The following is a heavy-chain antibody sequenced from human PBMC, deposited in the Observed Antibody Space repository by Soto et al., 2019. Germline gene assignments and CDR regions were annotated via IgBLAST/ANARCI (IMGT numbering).Heavy chain of an antibody. J-gene: IGHJ4*02. CDR2: ISAYNGNT. CDR3: AIGWSYYDILTGYSNFDY. V-gene: IGHV1-18*01. D-gene: IGHD3-9*01. Sequence: GASVKVSCKASGYTFTSYGISWVRQAPGQGLEWMGWISAYNGNTNYAQKLQGRVTMTTDTSTSTAYMELRSLRSDDTAVYYCAIGWSYYDILTGYSNFDYWGQGTLVTVSS. CDR1: GYTFTSYG.